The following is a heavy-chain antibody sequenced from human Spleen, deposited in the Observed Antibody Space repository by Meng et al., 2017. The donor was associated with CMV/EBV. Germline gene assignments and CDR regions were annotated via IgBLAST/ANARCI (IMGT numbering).Heavy chain of an antibody. D-gene: IGHD3-10*01. J-gene: IGHJ5*02. Sequence: SCAASGFSLSSYSMNWVRQAPGKGLEWVSSISSGSSYINYADSVKGRFTISRDNAKNSLYLQMNSLTAEDTAMYYCARDMVRGVKGWFDPWGQGTRVTVSS. V-gene: IGHV3-21*01. CDR1: GFSLSSYS. CDR3: ARDMVRGVKGWFDP. CDR2: ISSGSSYI.